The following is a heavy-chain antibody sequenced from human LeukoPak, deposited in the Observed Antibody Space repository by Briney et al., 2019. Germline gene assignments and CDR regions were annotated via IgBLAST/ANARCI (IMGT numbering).Heavy chain of an antibody. CDR3: ARQRYWSTTSCYRAFDY. V-gene: IGHV4-59*08. CDR2: IYYTGSP. CDR1: GGSISSYY. Sequence: SETLSLTCTVPGGSISSYYWNWIRQPPGKGLEWIEHIYYTGSPNSNPSLKSRVTISLDTSKNHFSLKLTSVTAADPAVYYYARQRYWSTTSCYRAFDYWGQGTLVTVSS. D-gene: IGHD2-2*01. J-gene: IGHJ4*02.